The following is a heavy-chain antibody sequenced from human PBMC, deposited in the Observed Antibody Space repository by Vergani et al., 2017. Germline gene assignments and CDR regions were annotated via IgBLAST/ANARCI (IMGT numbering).Heavy chain of an antibody. Sequence: QVQLVQSGAEVKKPGASVQVSCKASGYTFTTYAIHWVRQAPGQRLEWLGWINAGNGNTKYSQKFQGRRTLTRETSASTAYMELSRLRSEDTALDYCARTGLAGSSWSANRFDPWGQGTLVTVSS. CDR2: INAGNGNT. V-gene: IGHV1-3*01. CDR1: GYTFTTYA. CDR3: ARTGLAGSSWSANRFDP. J-gene: IGHJ5*02. D-gene: IGHD6-13*01.